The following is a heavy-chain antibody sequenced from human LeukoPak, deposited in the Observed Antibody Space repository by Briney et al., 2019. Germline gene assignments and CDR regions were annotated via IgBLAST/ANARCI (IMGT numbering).Heavy chain of an antibody. J-gene: IGHJ4*02. CDR3: ARVAYDSGYYYFDY. CDR1: GYTFTGYY. Sequence: ASVKVSCKASGYTFTGYYMHWVRQAPGQGSEWMGRMNPNSGGTNYAQKVQGRVTMTRDPSISTAYMELSRLRSDDTAVYYCARVAYDSGYYYFDYWGQGTLVTVSS. D-gene: IGHD3-22*01. CDR2: MNPNSGGT. V-gene: IGHV1-2*06.